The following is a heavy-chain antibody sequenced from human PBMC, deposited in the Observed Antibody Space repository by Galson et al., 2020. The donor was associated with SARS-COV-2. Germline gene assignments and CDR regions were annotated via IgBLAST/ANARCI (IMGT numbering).Heavy chain of an antibody. J-gene: IGHJ3*02. CDR1: GFTFSTYP. Sequence: GGSLRLSCAASGFTFSTYPMTWVRQAPGKGPEWVSVIYRGGGTAYAASVKGRFTISRDNSKNTLYLQMNSLRPEDTAVYYCARDLDTTYVFDIWGQGTTVTVSS. V-gene: IGHV3-23*03. CDR2: IYRGGGT. D-gene: IGHD1-26*01. CDR3: ARDLDTTYVFDI.